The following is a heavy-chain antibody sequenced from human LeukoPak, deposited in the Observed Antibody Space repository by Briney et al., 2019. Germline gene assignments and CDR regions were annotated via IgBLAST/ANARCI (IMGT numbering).Heavy chain of an antibody. J-gene: IGHJ6*02. Sequence: GGSLRLSCAASGFTFRSYAMSWVRPAPGKGLEWVSAISHSDSSTYYADSVKGRFTISRDNSKNTLYLQMNSLRAEDTALYYCAKGYGYSSSWTSNYYFYGLDVWGQGTTVTVSS. V-gene: IGHV3-23*01. D-gene: IGHD6-13*01. CDR3: AKGYGYSSSWTSNYYFYGLDV. CDR2: ISHSDSST. CDR1: GFTFRSYA.